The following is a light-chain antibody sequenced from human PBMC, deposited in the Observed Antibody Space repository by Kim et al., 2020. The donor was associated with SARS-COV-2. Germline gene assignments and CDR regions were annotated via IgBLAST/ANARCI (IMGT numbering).Light chain of an antibody. CDR3: QQYSSSPAT. CDR2: GAS. Sequence: APGERATPSCRASQSVSSNYLAWYQQKPGQAPRLLIYGASSRATGIPDRFSGSGSGTDFTLTITRLGPEDFAVYYCQQYSSSPATFGQGTKVDIK. CDR1: QSVSSNY. V-gene: IGKV3-20*01. J-gene: IGKJ1*01.